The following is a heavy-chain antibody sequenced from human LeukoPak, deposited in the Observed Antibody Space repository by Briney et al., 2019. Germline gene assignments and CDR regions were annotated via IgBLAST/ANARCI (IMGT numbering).Heavy chain of an antibody. V-gene: IGHV4-61*02. CDR1: GGSISSGSYY. J-gene: IGHJ4*02. Sequence: SETLSLTCTVSGGSISSGSYYWSWIRQPAGKGLEWIGRIYTSGSTNYNPSLKSRVTISVDTSENQFSLKLSSVTAADTAVYYCAVQLRGFGEASSFYFDYWGQGTLVTVSS. D-gene: IGHD3-10*01. CDR2: IYTSGST. CDR3: AVQLRGFGEASSFYFDY.